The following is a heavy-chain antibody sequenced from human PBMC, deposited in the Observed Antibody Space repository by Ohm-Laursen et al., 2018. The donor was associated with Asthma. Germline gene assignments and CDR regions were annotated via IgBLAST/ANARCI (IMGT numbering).Heavy chain of an antibody. CDR3: ARDLLAAAGTRVPINWFDP. CDR1: GYTFSRYS. J-gene: IGHJ5*02. V-gene: IGHV3-21*01. D-gene: IGHD6-13*01. Sequence: SLRLSCAASGYTFSRYSIHWVRQIPGKGLEWVASISTASSFIYYADSVRGRFTTSRDNARNSVYLQMNSLRAEDTAVYYCARDLLAAAGTRVPINWFDPWGQGTLVTVSS. CDR2: ISTASSFI.